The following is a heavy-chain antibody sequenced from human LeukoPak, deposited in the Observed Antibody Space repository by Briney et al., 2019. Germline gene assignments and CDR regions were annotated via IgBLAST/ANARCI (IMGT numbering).Heavy chain of an antibody. CDR3: ARGAYGSGSYYSFDY. J-gene: IGHJ4*02. CDR2: IWYDGSDK. D-gene: IGHD3-10*01. Sequence: GGSLRLSCAASGFTFSSYGMHWVRQAPGKGLEWVAVIWYDGSDKYYADSVKGRFTISRDNSKNTLYLQMNSLRAEDTAVHYCARGAYGSGSYYSFDYWGQGTLVTVSS. V-gene: IGHV3-33*01. CDR1: GFTFSSYG.